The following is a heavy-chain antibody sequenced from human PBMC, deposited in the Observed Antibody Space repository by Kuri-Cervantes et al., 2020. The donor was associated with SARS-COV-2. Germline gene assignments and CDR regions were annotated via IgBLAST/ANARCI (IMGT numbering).Heavy chain of an antibody. V-gene: IGHV3-11*04. CDR3: ARRGAGTYCFDY. CDR1: GFTFSDYY. J-gene: IGHJ4*02. Sequence: GESLKISCAASGFTFSDYYMSWIRQAPGKGLEWVSYISSSGSTIYYADSVKGRFTISRDNSKNTLYLQMNSLTVEDTAVYYCARRGAGTYCFDYWGQGALVTVSS. D-gene: IGHD1-14*01. CDR2: ISSSGSTI.